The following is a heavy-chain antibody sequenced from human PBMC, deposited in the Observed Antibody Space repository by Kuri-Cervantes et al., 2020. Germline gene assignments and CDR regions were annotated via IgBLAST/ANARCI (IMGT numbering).Heavy chain of an antibody. CDR2: IYYTGNT. CDR3: ASKDRRNYYFDR. V-gene: IGHV4-30-4*01. D-gene: IGHD2-15*01. J-gene: IGHJ4*02. Sequence: SCTVSGGSTSSSDFYWTWIRQTPGKGLEWIGYIYYTGNTYYNPSLKSRVTMSIDTSKSQFSLKLNSVTTTDTAVYYCASKDRRNYYFDRWGQGTLVTVSS. CDR1: GGSTSSSDFY.